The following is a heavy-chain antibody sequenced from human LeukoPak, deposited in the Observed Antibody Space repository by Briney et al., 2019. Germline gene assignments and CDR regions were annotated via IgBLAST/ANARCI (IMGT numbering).Heavy chain of an antibody. Sequence: PGGSLRLSCAASGFTFSSYVMHWVRQAPGKGLEWVAVIWYDGSNKYYADSVKGRFTISRDNSKNTLYLQMNSLRAEDTAVYYCARDRGSGWYYFDYWGQGTLVTVSS. CDR1: GFTFSSYV. CDR2: IWYDGSNK. D-gene: IGHD6-19*01. J-gene: IGHJ4*02. CDR3: ARDRGSGWYYFDY. V-gene: IGHV3-33*01.